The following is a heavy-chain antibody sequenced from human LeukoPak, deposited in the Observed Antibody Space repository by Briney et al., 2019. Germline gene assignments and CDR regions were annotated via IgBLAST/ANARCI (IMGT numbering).Heavy chain of an antibody. CDR1: GGSISSGGYY. D-gene: IGHD3-10*01. CDR2: XXXXXST. J-gene: IGHJ4*02. CDR3: ARVNVTMVRGVIITEGFDY. V-gene: IGHV4-31*03. Sequence: SETLSLTCTVSGGSISSGGYYWSWIRQHPGTXXXXXXXXXXXXSTYYNPSLKSRVTISVDTSKNQFSLKLSSVTAADTAVYYCARVNVTMVRGVIITEGFDYWGQGTLVTVSS.